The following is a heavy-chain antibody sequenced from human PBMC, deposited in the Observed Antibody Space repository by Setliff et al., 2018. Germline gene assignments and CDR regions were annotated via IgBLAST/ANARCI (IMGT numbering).Heavy chain of an antibody. V-gene: IGHV4-4*02. D-gene: IGHD2-21*01. CDR3: ARDPTSGALFRAFDI. CDR2: IYHSGST. Sequence: SETLSLTCAVSGGSISSSNWWSWVRQPPGKGLEWIGEIYHSGSTNYNPSLKSRVTISVDKSKNQFSLKLSSVTAADTAAYYCARDPTSGALFRAFDIWGQGTMVTVSS. CDR1: GGSISSSNW. J-gene: IGHJ3*02.